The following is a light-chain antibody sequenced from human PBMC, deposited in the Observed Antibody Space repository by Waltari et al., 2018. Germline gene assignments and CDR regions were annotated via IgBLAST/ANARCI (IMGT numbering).Light chain of an antibody. CDR2: WAS. J-gene: IGKJ4*01. Sequence: DIVMTQSPDSLAVSLGARATINCKSSQSVLYRGNNENYLAWYQQKPGQPPKLLIYWASTRESGVPDRFSGSGSGTDFTLTISSLKAEDVAVYYCQQFYSTPLTFGGGTKVEIK. CDR3: QQFYSTPLT. CDR1: QSVLYRGNNENY. V-gene: IGKV4-1*01.